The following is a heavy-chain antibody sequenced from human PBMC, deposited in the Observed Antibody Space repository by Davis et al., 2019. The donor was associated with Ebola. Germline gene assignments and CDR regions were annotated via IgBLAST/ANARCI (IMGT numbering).Heavy chain of an antibody. CDR1: GGSISSGGYY. D-gene: IGHD3-22*01. V-gene: IGHV4-31*03. Sequence: MPSETLSLTCTVSGGSISSGGYYWSWIRQHPGKGLEWIGYIYYSGSTYYNPSLKSRVTISVDTSKNQFSLKLSSVTAADTAVYYCARAAFYYDSSGPDYWGQGTLVTVSS. J-gene: IGHJ4*02. CDR2: IYYSGST. CDR3: ARAAFYYDSSGPDY.